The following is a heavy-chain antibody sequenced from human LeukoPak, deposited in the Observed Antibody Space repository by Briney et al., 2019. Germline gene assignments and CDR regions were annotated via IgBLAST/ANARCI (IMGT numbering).Heavy chain of an antibody. CDR1: GFTFSSYS. V-gene: IGHV3-48*02. CDR3: ARNWTTSKDV. J-gene: IGHJ6*02. Sequence: PGGSLRLSCAASGFTFSSYSMNWVRQAPGKGLEWVSYISSSSSTIYYADSVKGRFTISRDNAKNSLYQQMNSLRDEDTAVYYCARNWTTSKDVWGQGTTVTVSS. CDR2: ISSSSSTI. D-gene: IGHD3/OR15-3a*01.